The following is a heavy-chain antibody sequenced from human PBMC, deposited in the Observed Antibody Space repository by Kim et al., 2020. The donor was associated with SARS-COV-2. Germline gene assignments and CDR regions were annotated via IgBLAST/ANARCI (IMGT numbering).Heavy chain of an antibody. D-gene: IGHD3-16*01. V-gene: IGHV4-59*08. CDR1: GVSISGDY. J-gene: IGHJ4*02. Sequence: SETLSLTCTVSGVSISGDYWSWIRQTPEKGLQWIASISYAGTMSYNPSLKSRVTISVDTSKNQVSLKLSSVTAADTAMYYCARHLGGLGAFSNVGYWGQG. CDR2: ISYAGTM. CDR3: ARHLGGLGAFSNVGY.